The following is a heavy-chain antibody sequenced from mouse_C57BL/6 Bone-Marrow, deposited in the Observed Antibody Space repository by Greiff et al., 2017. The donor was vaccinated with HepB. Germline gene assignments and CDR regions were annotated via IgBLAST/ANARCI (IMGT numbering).Heavy chain of an antibody. CDR3: ARSRSTMRDYFDY. CDR1: GYTFTSYW. V-gene: IGHV1-64*01. D-gene: IGHD2-4*01. J-gene: IGHJ2*01. CDR2: IHPNSGST. Sequence: VKLQQPGAELVKPGASVKLSCKASGYTFTSYWMHWVKQRPGQGLEWIGMIHPNSGSTNYNEKFKSKATLTVDKSSSTAYMQLSSLTSEDSAVYYCARSRSTMRDYFDYWGQGTTLTVSS.